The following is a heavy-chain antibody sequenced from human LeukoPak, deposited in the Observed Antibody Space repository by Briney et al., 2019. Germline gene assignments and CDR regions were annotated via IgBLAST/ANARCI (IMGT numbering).Heavy chain of an antibody. J-gene: IGHJ6*03. CDR2: ISSSGSTV. D-gene: IGHD2-2*02. CDR1: GFTFSDYY. CDR3: ASPDVHCSSTSCYTGYYYYMDV. Sequence: GGSLRLSCAASGFTFSDYYMSWIRQAPGKGLEWVSYISSSGSTVYYADSVKGRFTISRDNAKNSLYLQMNSLRAEDTAVYYCASPDVHCSSTSCYTGYYYYMDVWGKGTTVTVSS. V-gene: IGHV3-11*04.